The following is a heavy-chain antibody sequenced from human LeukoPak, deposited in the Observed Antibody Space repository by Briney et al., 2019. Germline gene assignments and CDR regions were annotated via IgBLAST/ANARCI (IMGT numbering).Heavy chain of an antibody. CDR3: ASGGAIVLGSSGYYRH. V-gene: IGHV1-2*02. CDR2: INPNSGGT. CDR1: GYSFTGNY. D-gene: IGHD3-22*01. Sequence: GASVKVSCKASGYSFTGNYMHWVRQAPGQGLEWMGWINPNSGGTNYAQKFQGRVTMTRETSISTAYMELSRPRSDDTAVYYCASGGAIVLGSSGYYRHWGQGTLVTVSS. J-gene: IGHJ4*02.